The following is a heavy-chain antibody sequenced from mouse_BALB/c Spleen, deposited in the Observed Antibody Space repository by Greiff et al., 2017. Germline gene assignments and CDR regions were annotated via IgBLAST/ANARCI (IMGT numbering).Heavy chain of an antibody. CDR2: ISYSGST. V-gene: IGHV3-2*02. Sequence: EVQLQESGPGLVKPSQSLSLTCTVTGYSITSDYAWNWIRQFPGIKLEWMGYISYSGSTSYNPSLKSRISITRDTSKNQFFLQLNSVTTEDTATYYCARRGDYAMDYWGQGTSVTVSS. CDR1: GYSITSDYA. CDR3: ARRGDYAMDY. J-gene: IGHJ4*01.